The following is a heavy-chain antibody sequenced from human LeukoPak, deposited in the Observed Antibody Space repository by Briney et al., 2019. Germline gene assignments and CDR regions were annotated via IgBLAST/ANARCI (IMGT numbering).Heavy chain of an antibody. J-gene: IGHJ6*02. Sequence: SVKVSCKASGGTFSSYAISWVRQAPGQGLEWMGRIIPILGIANYAQKFQGRVTITADKSTSTAYMELSSLRSEDTAVYYCARGSQSVTTWGDYYYYGMDVWGQGTTVTVSS. D-gene: IGHD4-17*01. CDR1: GGTFSSYA. CDR2: IIPILGIA. CDR3: ARGSQSVTTWGDYYYYGMDV. V-gene: IGHV1-69*04.